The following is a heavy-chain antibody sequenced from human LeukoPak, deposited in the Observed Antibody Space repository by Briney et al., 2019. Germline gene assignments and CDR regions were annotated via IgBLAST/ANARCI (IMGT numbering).Heavy chain of an antibody. D-gene: IGHD3-10*01. CDR2: ISYDGSNK. V-gene: IGHV3-30*03. J-gene: IGHJ4*02. Sequence: GGSLRLSCAASGFTFSNYFMSWIRQAPGKGLEWVAVISYDGSNKYYADSVKGRFTISRDNSKNTLYLQMNSLRAEDTAVYYCARGYGSGDWGQGTLVTVSS. CDR1: GFTFSNYF. CDR3: ARGYGSGD.